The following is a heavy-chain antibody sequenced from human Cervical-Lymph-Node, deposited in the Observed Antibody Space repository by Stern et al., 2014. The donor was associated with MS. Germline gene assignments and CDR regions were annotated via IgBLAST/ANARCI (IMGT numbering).Heavy chain of an antibody. CDR3: ARGSAGAGAFFDY. CDR1: GYTFSNSW. J-gene: IGHJ4*02. V-gene: IGHV5-51*01. CDR2: IYPGDSDT. D-gene: IGHD2-8*02. Sequence: VQLVESGAEVKKPGESLKISCKGSGYTFSNSWIGWVRQMPGRGLEWMGIIYPGDSDTRYSPSFQGQITISADKSISTAYLQWNSLKASDTAIFYYARGSAGAGAFFDYWGQGTLVTVSS.